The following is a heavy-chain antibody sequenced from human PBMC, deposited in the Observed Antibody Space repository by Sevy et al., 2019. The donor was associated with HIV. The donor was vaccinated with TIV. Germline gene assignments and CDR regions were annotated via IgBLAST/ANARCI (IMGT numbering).Heavy chain of an antibody. J-gene: IGHJ6*02. Sequence: GGSLRLSCAASGFTFSSYGMHWVRQAPGKGLEWVAFIRYDGSNKYYADSVKGRFTISRDNSKNTLYLQMNSLRAEDTAVYYCAKIFYCSSTSCNNYYYYDMDVWGQGTTVTVSS. CDR1: GFTFSSYG. CDR3: AKIFYCSSTSCNNYYYYDMDV. D-gene: IGHD2-2*01. CDR2: IRYDGSNK. V-gene: IGHV3-30*02.